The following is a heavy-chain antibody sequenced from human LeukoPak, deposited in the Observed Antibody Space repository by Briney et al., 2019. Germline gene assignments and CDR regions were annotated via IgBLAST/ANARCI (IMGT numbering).Heavy chain of an antibody. CDR3: AREVADYGGYYYYHYMDV. D-gene: IGHD4-23*01. CDR1: GGSISSSSYY. Sequence: PSETLSLTCTVSGGSISSSSYYWGWIRQPPGKGLEWIGSIYYSGSTYHNPSLKSRVTISVDTSKNQFSLKLSSVTAADTAMYYCAREVADYGGYYYYHYMDVWGKGTTVTISS. CDR2: IYYSGST. V-gene: IGHV4-39*07. J-gene: IGHJ6*03.